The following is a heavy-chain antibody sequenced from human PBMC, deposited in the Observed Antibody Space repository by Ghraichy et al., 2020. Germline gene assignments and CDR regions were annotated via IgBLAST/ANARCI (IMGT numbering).Heavy chain of an antibody. CDR3: AKRNGRVVGFSPDFDY. Sequence: GGSLRLSCAASGFTFSHYAMNWVRQAPGKGLEWVSSIDETGFDTYYADSLRGRFTISRDNFNSMLYLQMNSLRAEDTAVYYCAKRNGRVVGFSPDFDYWGRGTLVTVST. D-gene: IGHD1-26*01. CDR1: GFTFSHYA. CDR2: IDETGFDT. J-gene: IGHJ4*02. V-gene: IGHV3-23*01.